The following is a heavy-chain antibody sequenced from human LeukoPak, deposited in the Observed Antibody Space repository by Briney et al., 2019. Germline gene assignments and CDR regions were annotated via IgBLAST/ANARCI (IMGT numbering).Heavy chain of an antibody. J-gene: IGHJ4*02. V-gene: IGHV1-2*02. D-gene: IGHD5-18*01. CDR3: VRVVGQGTAMPSRDFFDY. CDR1: GYTFTAYC. CDR2: IDPNTSQT. Sequence: GASVKVSCKASGYTFTAYCIHWVRQAPGQGLEWMGWIDPNTSQTDSAQKFQGRVTVTRDTSINTAYMDLSSLRSDDTAVYYCVRVVGQGTAMPSRDFFDYWGQGTLVTVSS.